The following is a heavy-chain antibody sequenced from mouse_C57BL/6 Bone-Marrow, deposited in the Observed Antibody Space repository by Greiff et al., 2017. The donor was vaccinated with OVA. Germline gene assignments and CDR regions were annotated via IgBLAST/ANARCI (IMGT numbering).Heavy chain of an antibody. V-gene: IGHV1-26*01. D-gene: IGHD3-2*02. CDR2: INPNNGGT. J-gene: IGHJ3*01. CDR1: GYTFTDYY. CDR3: AKKGSRQLRLRFAY. Sequence: VQLQQSGPELVKPGASVKISCKASGYTFTDYYMNWVKQSHGKSLEWIGDINPNNGGTSYNQKFKGKATLTVDKSSSTAYMELRSLTSEDSAVYYCAKKGSRQLRLRFAYWGQGTLVTVSA.